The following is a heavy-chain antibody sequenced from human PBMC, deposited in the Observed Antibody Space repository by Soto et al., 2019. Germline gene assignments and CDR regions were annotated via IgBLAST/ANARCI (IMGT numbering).Heavy chain of an antibody. CDR1: GVTCDDYA. D-gene: IGHD5-18*01. Sequence: GVSLRHSWGAAGVTCDDYAMHWVRQAPGKGLEWVSGISWDSVDIGYADSVQGRFTISRDNAKNSLYLQMNSLRVEDTAFYYCAKESGYGYGFQFASDLWGQGTTVPVSS. CDR2: ISWDSVDI. CDR3: AKESGYGYGFQFASDL. J-gene: IGHJ3*01. V-gene: IGHV3-9*01.